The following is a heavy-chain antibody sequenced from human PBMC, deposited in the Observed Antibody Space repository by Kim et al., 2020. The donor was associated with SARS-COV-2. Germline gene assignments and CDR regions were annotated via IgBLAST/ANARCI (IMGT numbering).Heavy chain of an antibody. Sequence: GESLKISCQASEYSFTNYWIGWVRQVPGKGLEWVGIIYPGDSKTGYSPSFQGHVTISADKSITTTYLQWNSLKTSDTAVYYCARQMRTLAYLEYWGQGTLVTVSS. CDR3: ARQMRTLAYLEY. V-gene: IGHV5-51*01. J-gene: IGHJ4*02. CDR1: EYSFTNYW. CDR2: IYPGDSKT.